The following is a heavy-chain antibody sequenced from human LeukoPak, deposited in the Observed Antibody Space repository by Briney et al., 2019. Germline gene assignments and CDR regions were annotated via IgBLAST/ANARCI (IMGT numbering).Heavy chain of an antibody. Sequence: NPSETLSLTCTVSGGSISSYYWSWIRQPAGKGLEWIGRIYTSGSTNYNPSLKSRVTMSVDTSKNQFSLKLSSVTAADTAVYYCAREQVSIGGDAFDIWGQGTMVTVSS. J-gene: IGHJ3*02. CDR1: GGSISSYY. CDR3: AREQVSIGGDAFDI. CDR2: IYTSGST. V-gene: IGHV4-4*07.